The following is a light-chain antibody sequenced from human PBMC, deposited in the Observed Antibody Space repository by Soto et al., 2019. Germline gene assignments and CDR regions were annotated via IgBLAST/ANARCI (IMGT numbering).Light chain of an antibody. CDR3: QQLNSHPIS. CDR1: QGISSY. J-gene: IGKJ5*01. CDR2: AAS. Sequence: DIQLTQSPSFLSASVGDRVTITCRASQGISSYLAWYQQKPGKAPKLLIYAASTLQSGVPSRFSGSGSGTEFTPTISTLQPADFTTYSCQQLNSHPISSGHGTRLEIK. V-gene: IGKV1-9*01.